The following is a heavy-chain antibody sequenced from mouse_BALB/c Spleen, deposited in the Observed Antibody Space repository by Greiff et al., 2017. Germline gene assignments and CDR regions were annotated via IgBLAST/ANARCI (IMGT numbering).Heavy chain of an antibody. D-gene: IGHD2-4*01. CDR3: ARGGGLRDYYAMDY. V-gene: IGHV3-2*02. CDR2: ISYSGST. J-gene: IGHJ4*01. Sequence: VQLKESGPGLVKPSQSLSLTCTVTGYSITSDYAWNWIRQFPGNKLEWMGYISYSGSTSYNPSLKSRISITRDTSKNQFFLQLNSVTTEDTATYYCARGGGLRDYYAMDYWGQGTSVTVSS. CDR1: GYSITSDYA.